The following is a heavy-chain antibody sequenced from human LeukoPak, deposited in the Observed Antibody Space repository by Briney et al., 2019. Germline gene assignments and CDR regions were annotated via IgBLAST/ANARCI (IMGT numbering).Heavy chain of an antibody. D-gene: IGHD3-22*01. Sequence: GGSLRLSCAASGFTFSSYAMHWVRQAPGKGLEWVAVISSDGSNKYYADSVKGRFTISRDNSKNTLYLQMNSLRAEDTAVYYCARLAPSTMIVVPLDFDYWGQGTLVTVSS. CDR1: GFTFSSYA. V-gene: IGHV3-30-3*01. J-gene: IGHJ4*02. CDR3: ARLAPSTMIVVPLDFDY. CDR2: ISSDGSNK.